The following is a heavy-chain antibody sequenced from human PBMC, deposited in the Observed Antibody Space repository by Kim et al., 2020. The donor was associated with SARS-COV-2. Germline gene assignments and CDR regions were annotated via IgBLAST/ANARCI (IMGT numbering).Heavy chain of an antibody. CDR2: IYYTGRT. D-gene: IGHD2-15*01. J-gene: IGHJ5*02. CDR1: GGSITSSDYY. Sequence: SETLSLTCTVSGGSITSSDYYWGWLRQRPGMGLEWIGSIYYTGRTHDNPSRKSRVTILVDTSKNQFSLKLTTVTAADTAVYYWARWFCFVGSCPDPTKWFDPWGQGTLVTVSS. V-gene: IGHV4-39*01. CDR3: ARWFCFVGSCPDPTKWFDP.